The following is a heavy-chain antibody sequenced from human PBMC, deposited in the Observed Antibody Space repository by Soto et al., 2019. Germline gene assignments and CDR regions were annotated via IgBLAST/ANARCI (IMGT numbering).Heavy chain of an antibody. J-gene: IGHJ6*03. CDR3: ASFLGGYYDFWSGYRPYYYYYMDV. Sequence: ASVKVSCKASGYTFTSYDINWVRQATGQGLEWMGWMNPNSGNTGYAQKFQGRVTMTRNTSISTAYMELSSLRSEDTAVYYCASFLGGYYDFWSGYRPYYYYYMDVWGKGTTVTVSS. V-gene: IGHV1-8*01. CDR1: GYTFTSYD. CDR2: MNPNSGNT. D-gene: IGHD3-3*01.